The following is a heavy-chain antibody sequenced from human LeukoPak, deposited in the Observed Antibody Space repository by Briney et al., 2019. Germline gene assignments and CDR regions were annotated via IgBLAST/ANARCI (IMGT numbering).Heavy chain of an antibody. D-gene: IGHD2-2*01. CDR2: ISGSGGST. CDR3: ATEYQLLDYYYYYYMDV. J-gene: IGHJ6*03. Sequence: GGSLRLSCAASGFTLSSYAMSWVRQAPGKGLEWVSAISGSGGSTYYADSVKGRFTISRDNSKNTLYLQMNSLRAEDTAVYYCATEYQLLDYYYYYYMDVWGKGTTVTASS. V-gene: IGHV3-23*01. CDR1: GFTLSSYA.